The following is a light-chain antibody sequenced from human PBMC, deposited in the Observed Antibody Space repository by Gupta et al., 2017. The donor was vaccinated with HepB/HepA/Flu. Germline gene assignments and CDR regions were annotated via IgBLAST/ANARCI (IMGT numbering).Light chain of an antibody. CDR1: SSNIGSNT. CDR2: SDN. V-gene: IGLV1-44*01. CDR3: AAWYGSLNGWV. J-gene: IGLJ3*02. Sequence: QSVLTQPPSASGTPGQRVTISCSGGSSNIGSNTVSWYQQLPGTAPKLLIYSDNQRPSGVPDRLSGSKSGTSASLAISGLQSEDDADYYCAAWYGSLNGWVFGGGTKLTVL.